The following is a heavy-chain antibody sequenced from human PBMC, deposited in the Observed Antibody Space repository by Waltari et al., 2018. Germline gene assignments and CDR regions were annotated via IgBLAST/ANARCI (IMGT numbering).Heavy chain of an antibody. J-gene: IGHJ6*02. D-gene: IGHD3-16*01. CDR2: ISWNSGSI. V-gene: IGHV3-9*01. CDR1: GFTFDAYA. CDR3: AKGGGPDYYYYTMDV. Sequence: EVQLVESGGDLVQPGRSLRLSCAAPGFTFDAYAMHWVRQAPGKGLEWVSGISWNSGSIGYGDSVRGRFTISRDNAKSSLYLQMNSLRTEDTALYHCAKGGGPDYYYYTMDVWGQGTTVTVSS.